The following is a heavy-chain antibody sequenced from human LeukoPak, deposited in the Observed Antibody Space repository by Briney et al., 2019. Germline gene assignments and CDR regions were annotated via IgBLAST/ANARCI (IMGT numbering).Heavy chain of an antibody. CDR2: ISTFNGDT. CDR3: VRDRSLDYLLLADASDI. J-gene: IGHJ3*02. D-gene: IGHD3/OR15-3a*01. Sequence: ASVKVSCKAPGYSFLAYGLTSGPPAPGQGFEWTGWISTFNGDTRYAHKFQGRLTMTTDTSTSIGYMELRSLRSDDTAVYYCVRDRSLDYLLLADASDIWGQGTLVTVSS. CDR1: GYSFLAYG. V-gene: IGHV1-18*01.